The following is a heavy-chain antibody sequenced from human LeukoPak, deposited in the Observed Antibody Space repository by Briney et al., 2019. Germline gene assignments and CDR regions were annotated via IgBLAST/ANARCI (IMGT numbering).Heavy chain of an antibody. CDR3: ARESSSMAPHSFDY. CDR2: ISSSISTV. CDR1: GFTFSRYS. J-gene: IGHJ4*02. V-gene: IGHV3-48*02. Sequence: GESLKISCAASGFTFSRYSMNWVRQAPGKGLEWISYISSSISTVFYADSVKGRFTISRDNAKNSLYLQMNSLRDEDTAVYYCARESSSMAPHSFDYWGQGTLVTVSP. D-gene: IGHD2/OR15-2a*01.